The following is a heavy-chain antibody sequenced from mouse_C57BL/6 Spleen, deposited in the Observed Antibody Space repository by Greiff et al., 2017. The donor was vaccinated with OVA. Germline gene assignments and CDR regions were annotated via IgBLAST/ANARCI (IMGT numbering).Heavy chain of an antibody. CDR1: GFTFSDYY. J-gene: IGHJ2*01. Sequence: EVKLQESGGGLVQPGGSLKLSCAASGFTFSDYYMYWVRQTPEQRLEWVAYISNGGGSTYYPDTVKGRFTISRDNAKNTLYLQMSRLKSEDTAMYYCARQGNWAFDYWGQGTTLTVSS. V-gene: IGHV5-12*01. CDR2: ISNGGGST. D-gene: IGHD4-1*01. CDR3: ARQGNWAFDY.